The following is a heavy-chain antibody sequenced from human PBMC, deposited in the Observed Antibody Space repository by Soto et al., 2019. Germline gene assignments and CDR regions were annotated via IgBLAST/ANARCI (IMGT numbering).Heavy chain of an antibody. V-gene: IGHV1-69*13. CDR2: IIPIFGTA. CDR3: ARSDSGSYSWFDP. Sequence: ASVKVSCKASGGTFSSYAISWVRQAPGQGLEWMGGIIPIFGTANYAQKFQGRVTITADESTSTAYMELSSLRSEDTAVYYCARSDSGSYSWFDPWGQGTLVTVSS. J-gene: IGHJ5*02. CDR1: GGTFSSYA. D-gene: IGHD1-26*01.